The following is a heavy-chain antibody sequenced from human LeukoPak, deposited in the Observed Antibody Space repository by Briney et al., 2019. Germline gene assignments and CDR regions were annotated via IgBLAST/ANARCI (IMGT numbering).Heavy chain of an antibody. J-gene: IGHJ3*02. CDR3: ARFGYYDSSGYWGDTFDI. CDR2: ISSSAGNI. D-gene: IGHD3-22*01. Sequence: KSGGSLRLSCAASGFTFSDYYMSWIRQAPGKGLEWVSYISSSAGNIYYADSVKGRFTISRDNAKNSLYLQMNNLGAEDTAVYYCARFGYYDSSGYWGDTFDIWGQGTMVTVSS. CDR1: GFTFSDYY. V-gene: IGHV3-11*01.